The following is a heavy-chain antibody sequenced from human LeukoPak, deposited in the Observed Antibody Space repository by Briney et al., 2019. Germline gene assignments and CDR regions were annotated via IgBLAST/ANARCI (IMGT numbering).Heavy chain of an antibody. CDR1: GLTFSSHW. J-gene: IGHJ6*02. Sequence: GGSLRLSCAASGLTFSSHWMHWVRQAPGKGLVWVSRITNDGSSTTYADSVKGRFTISRDNSKNTLYLQMNSLRAEDTAVYSCAKASGPGTYYFYGMDVWGQGTTVTVSS. D-gene: IGHD3-10*01. V-gene: IGHV3-74*01. CDR3: AKASGPGTYYFYGMDV. CDR2: ITNDGSST.